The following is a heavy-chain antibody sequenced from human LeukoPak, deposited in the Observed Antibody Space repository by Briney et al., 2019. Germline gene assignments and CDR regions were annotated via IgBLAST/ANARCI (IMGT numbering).Heavy chain of an antibody. V-gene: IGHV1-69*13. J-gene: IGHJ3*02. Sequence: SVKVSCKASGGTFSSYAISWVRQAPGQGLEWMGGIIPIFGTANYAQKFQGRVTITADESTSTAYMELSSLRSEDTAVYYCAREAYCSSTSCSGAFDIWGQGTMVTVSS. CDR2: IIPIFGTA. CDR3: AREAYCSSTSCSGAFDI. D-gene: IGHD2-2*01. CDR1: GGTFSSYA.